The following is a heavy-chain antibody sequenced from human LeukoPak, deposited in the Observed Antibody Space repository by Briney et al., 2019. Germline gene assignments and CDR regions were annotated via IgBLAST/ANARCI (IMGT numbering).Heavy chain of an antibody. CDR1: GFTFSSYS. Sequence: GGSLRLSCAASGFTFSSYSMNWVRQAPGKGLEWVSYISSSSRTIYYADSVKGRFTISRDNAKNSLYLQMNSLRDEDTAVYYCAREPYCGGDYYSPINFDYWGQGTLVTVSS. CDR3: AREPYCGGDYYSPINFDY. J-gene: IGHJ4*02. D-gene: IGHD2-21*02. CDR2: ISSSSRTI. V-gene: IGHV3-48*02.